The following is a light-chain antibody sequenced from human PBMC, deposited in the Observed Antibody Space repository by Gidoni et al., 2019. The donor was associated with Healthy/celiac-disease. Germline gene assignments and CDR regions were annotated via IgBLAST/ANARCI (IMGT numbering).Light chain of an antibody. CDR1: QSVSSN. V-gene: IGKV3-15*01. CDR3: QQYNNWPLT. J-gene: IGKJ1*01. CDR2: GAS. Sequence: EIVLTQSLATLSVSPGERATLSCRASQSVSSNLAWYQQKPGQAPRLLIYGASTRATGIPARFSGSGSGTEFTLTISSLQSEDFAVYYWQQYNNWPLTFGQGTKVEIK.